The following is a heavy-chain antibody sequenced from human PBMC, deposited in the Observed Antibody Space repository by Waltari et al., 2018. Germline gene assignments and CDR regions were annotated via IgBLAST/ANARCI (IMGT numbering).Heavy chain of an antibody. V-gene: IGHV3-53*01. CDR3: AREHYGGGF. D-gene: IGHD4-17*01. CDR1: GFTVSRNY. CDR2: IYSGGTT. Sequence: EVQLVESGGGLIQPGGSLRLSCAASGFTVSRNYMTWVRQDPGKGLEWVSVIYSGGTTYYADSVKGRFTISRDNSKNTVYLQLNSLTVEDTAVYYCAREHYGGGFWGQGTLVTVSS. J-gene: IGHJ4*02.